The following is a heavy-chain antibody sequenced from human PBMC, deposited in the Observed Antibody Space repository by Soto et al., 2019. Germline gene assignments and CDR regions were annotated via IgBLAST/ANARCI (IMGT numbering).Heavy chain of an antibody. Sequence: QVQLVQSGAEVKKPGASVKVSCKASGYTFTSYAMHWVRQAPGQRLEWMGWINAGNGNTKYSQKFQSRVTITRDTSASTDYMELSSLRSEDTAVYYCAREGHYDSSGATAYWGQGTLVTVSS. CDR1: GYTFTSYA. CDR3: AREGHYDSSGATAY. CDR2: INAGNGNT. V-gene: IGHV1-3*01. D-gene: IGHD3-22*01. J-gene: IGHJ4*02.